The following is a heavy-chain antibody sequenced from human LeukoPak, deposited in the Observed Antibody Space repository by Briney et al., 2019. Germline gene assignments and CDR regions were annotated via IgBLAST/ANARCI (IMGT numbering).Heavy chain of an antibody. CDR3: ARDLASTSNWEFDF. Sequence: ASVKVSCKASGYTFTDYYIQWVRQAPGQGLEWLGRINAKSGGTEDAQDFQGRVTLTRDTSISTAYMELSSLTSDDTALYYCARDLASTSNWEFDFWGQGTPVTVSP. D-gene: IGHD7-27*01. CDR2: INAKSGGT. CDR1: GYTFTDYY. V-gene: IGHV1-2*06. J-gene: IGHJ4*02.